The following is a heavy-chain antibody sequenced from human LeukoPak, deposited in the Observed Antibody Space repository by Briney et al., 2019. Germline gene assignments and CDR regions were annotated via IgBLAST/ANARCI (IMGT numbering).Heavy chain of an antibody. V-gene: IGHV1-8*01. Sequence: ASVKVSCKASGYTFTSYDINWVRQATGRGVEWLGWMNPRDNTGYAQKFQGRVTLTRDKSINTAYMELSSLRSEDTAVYYCARYTQHYGFDIWGQGTMVTVSA. CDR2: MNPRDNT. D-gene: IGHD3-3*02. J-gene: IGHJ3*02. CDR1: GYTFTSYD. CDR3: ARYTQHYGFDI.